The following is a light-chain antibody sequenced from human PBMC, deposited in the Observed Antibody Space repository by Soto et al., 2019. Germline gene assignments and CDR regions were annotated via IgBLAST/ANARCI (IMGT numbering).Light chain of an antibody. CDR3: CSYAGSYTYV. CDR1: SSDVGSYNY. CDR2: DVN. V-gene: IGLV2-11*01. J-gene: IGLJ1*01. Sequence: QSFLTQPRSVSGSPGRSVTISCTGTSSDVGSYNYVSWYQQHPGKAPKLMIYDVNKRPSGVPDRFSGSKSGNTASLTISGLQADDETDYYCCSYAGSYTYVFGTGTKVTVL.